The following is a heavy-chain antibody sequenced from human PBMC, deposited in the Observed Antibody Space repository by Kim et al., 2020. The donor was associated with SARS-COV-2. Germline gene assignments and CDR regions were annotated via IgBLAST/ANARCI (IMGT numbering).Heavy chain of an antibody. CDR2: IFSSSNYT. Sequence: GGSLRLSCAASGFTFSDYYMSWNRQAPGKGLEWVSYIFSSSNYTNYADSVKGRFTISRDNVKNSLYLQMNSLRAEDTAVYYCARDRPPVRGLIFYYFYGMGVWGQGTTVTVSS. CDR3: ARDRPPVRGLIFYYFYGMGV. J-gene: IGHJ6*02. V-gene: IGHV3-11*05. CDR1: GFTFSDYY. D-gene: IGHD3-10*01.